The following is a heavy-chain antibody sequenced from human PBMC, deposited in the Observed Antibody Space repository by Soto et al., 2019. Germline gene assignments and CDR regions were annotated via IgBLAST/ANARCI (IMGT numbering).Heavy chain of an antibody. CDR3: ARDHCSGGSCYSYYYYYMDV. J-gene: IGHJ6*03. Sequence: GGSLRLSCEASGFTFSGYWMNWVRQAPGTGLVWVSRISSGGGTTNYADSVKGRFTISRDNAENSLYLQMNSLRAEDTAVYYCARDHCSGGSCYSYYYYYMDVWGKGTTVTVSS. D-gene: IGHD2-15*01. CDR1: GFTFSGYW. CDR2: ISSGGGTT. V-gene: IGHV3-74*01.